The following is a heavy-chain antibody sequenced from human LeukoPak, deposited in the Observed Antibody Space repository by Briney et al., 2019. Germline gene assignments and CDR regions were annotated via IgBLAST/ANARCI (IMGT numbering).Heavy chain of an antibody. CDR3: AREGRYYDSSGYYHRAFGI. CDR1: GVSFSSYW. J-gene: IGHJ3*02. CDR2: INSDGIIT. Sequence: GGPLRLSCAAFGVSFSSYWMHWVCQAPGKGLVWVSRINSDGIITTYADSVKGRFTISRDYAKNMLYLQMNSLRAEDTAVYYCAREGRYYDSSGYYHRAFGIWGQGTMVTVSS. D-gene: IGHD3-22*01. V-gene: IGHV3-74*03.